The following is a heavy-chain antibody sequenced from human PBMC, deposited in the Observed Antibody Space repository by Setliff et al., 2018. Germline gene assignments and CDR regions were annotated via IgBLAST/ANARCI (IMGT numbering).Heavy chain of an antibody. V-gene: IGHV3-30*03. CDR3: ARYGVGDRNWGRYYFDY. Sequence: GGSLRLSCAASGFTFSSYGMHWVRQAPGKGLEWVAVISYDGSNKYYADSVKGRFTISRDNSKNTLYLQMNSLRAEDTAVYYCARYGVGDRNWGRYYFDYWGQGTLVTVSS. J-gene: IGHJ4*02. D-gene: IGHD7-27*01. CDR2: ISYDGSNK. CDR1: GFTFSSYG.